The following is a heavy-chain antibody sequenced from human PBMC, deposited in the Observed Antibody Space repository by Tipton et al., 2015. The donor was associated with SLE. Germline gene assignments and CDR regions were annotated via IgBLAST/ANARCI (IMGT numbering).Heavy chain of an antibody. CDR3: ARDFRAVAGRFFYYYMDV. D-gene: IGHD6-13*01. V-gene: IGHV4-61*02. J-gene: IGHJ6*03. CDR2: IFTSGNT. CDR1: GGSLSGDTYY. Sequence: TLSLTCTVSGGSLSGDTYYWSWIRQPAGEGLEWIGRIFTSGNTNYNPSLKSRVTISVDTSKNQFSLELSSVTAADTAVYYCARDFRAVAGRFFYYYMDVWGKGTTVTV.